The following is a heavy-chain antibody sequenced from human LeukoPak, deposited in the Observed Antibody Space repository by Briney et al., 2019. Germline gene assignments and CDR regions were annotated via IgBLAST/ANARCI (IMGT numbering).Heavy chain of an antibody. Sequence: PGGSLRLSCAASGFTVSSNYMSWVRQAPWKGLEWVSSISGNSGRTYYADSVKGRFSISRDNSDNTLYLQMNSLRAEDAAVYYCAKSTSSWERVDYWGQGTLVTVSS. CDR3: AKSTSSWERVDY. V-gene: IGHV3-23*01. J-gene: IGHJ4*02. D-gene: IGHD6-13*01. CDR2: ISGNSGRT. CDR1: GFTVSSNY.